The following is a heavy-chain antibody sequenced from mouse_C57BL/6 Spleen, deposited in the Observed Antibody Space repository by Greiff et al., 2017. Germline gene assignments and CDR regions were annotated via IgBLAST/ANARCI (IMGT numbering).Heavy chain of an antibody. V-gene: IGHV1-52*01. CDR2: IDPSDSET. CDR1: GYTFTSYW. J-gene: IGHJ2*01. CDR3: ARRSGSSYYFDY. Sequence: QVQLQQPGAELVRPGSSVKLSCKASGYTFTSYWMHWVKQRPIQGLEWIGNIDPSDSETHYNQKFKDKATLTVDKSSSTAYMQLSSLTSEDSAVYYGARRSGSSYYFDYWGQGTTLTVSS. D-gene: IGHD1-1*01.